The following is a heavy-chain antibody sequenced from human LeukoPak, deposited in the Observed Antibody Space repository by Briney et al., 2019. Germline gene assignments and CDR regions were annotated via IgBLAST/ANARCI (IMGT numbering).Heavy chain of an antibody. CDR3: ARLRLAGTMFDY. J-gene: IGHJ4*02. Sequence: SGPALVKPTQTLTLTCTFSGFSLSTTGMCVSWIRQPPGKALEWLARIDWDDDDKYYSTSLKTRLTISKDTSKNQVVLTMTNMDPVDTATYYCARLRLAGTMFDYWGQGTLVTVSS. D-gene: IGHD1-7*01. V-gene: IGHV2-70*11. CDR2: IDWDDDDK. CDR1: GFSLSTTGMC.